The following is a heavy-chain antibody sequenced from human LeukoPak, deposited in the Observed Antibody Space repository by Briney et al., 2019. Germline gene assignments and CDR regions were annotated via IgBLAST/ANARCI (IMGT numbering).Heavy chain of an antibody. D-gene: IGHD2-15*01. Sequence: SETLSLTCAVYGGSFSGYYWSWICQPPGKGLEWIGEINHSGSTNYNPSLKSRVTISVDTSKNQFSLKLSSVTAADTAVYYCARRYRYWVWFDPWGQGTLVTVSS. CDR1: GGSFSGYY. CDR3: ARRYRYWVWFDP. CDR2: INHSGST. J-gene: IGHJ5*02. V-gene: IGHV4-34*01.